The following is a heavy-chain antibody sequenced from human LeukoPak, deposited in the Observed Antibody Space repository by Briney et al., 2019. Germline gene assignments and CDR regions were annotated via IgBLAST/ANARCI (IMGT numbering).Heavy chain of an antibody. V-gene: IGHV1-2*02. D-gene: IGHD3-22*01. CDR2: INPNSGGT. Sequence: ASVKVSCKASGYTFTGYYMHWVRQAPGQGLEWMGWINPNSGGTNYAQKFQGRVTMTRDTSISTAYMELSRLRSGDTAVYYCARDFYGYYDSSGYYHYFDYWGQGTLVTVSS. CDR3: ARDFYGYYDSSGYYHYFDY. J-gene: IGHJ4*02. CDR1: GYTFTGYY.